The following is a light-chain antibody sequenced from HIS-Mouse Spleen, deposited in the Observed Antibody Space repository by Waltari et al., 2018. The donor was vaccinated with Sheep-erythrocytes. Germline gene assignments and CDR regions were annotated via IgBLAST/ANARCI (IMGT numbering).Light chain of an antibody. CDR2: KVS. CDR3: MQGTHWPPYT. CDR1: QSLVHSAGNTY. Sequence: DVVMTQSPLSLPVTLGQPASIPCRSSQSLVHSAGNTYLNWFQQRPGQSPRRLIYKVSNRDSGVPDRFSGSGSGTDFTLKISRLEAEDVGVYYCMQGTHWPPYTFGQGTKLEIK. V-gene: IGKV2-30*02. J-gene: IGKJ2*01.